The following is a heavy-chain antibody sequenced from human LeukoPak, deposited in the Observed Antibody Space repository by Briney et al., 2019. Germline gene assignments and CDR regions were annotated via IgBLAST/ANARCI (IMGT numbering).Heavy chain of an antibody. CDR1: GGSISSGSYY. CDR3: ARDAVFGSADYYFDS. Sequence: SETLSLTCTVSGGSISSGSYYWTWIRQPAGKGLEWIGRMYTSGSANYNPSLKSRVTMSVDTSNNQFSLSLRSVTAADTAVYYCARDAVFGSADYYFDSWGQGTLVIVS. D-gene: IGHD3-10*01. J-gene: IGHJ4*02. CDR2: MYTSGSA. V-gene: IGHV4-61*02.